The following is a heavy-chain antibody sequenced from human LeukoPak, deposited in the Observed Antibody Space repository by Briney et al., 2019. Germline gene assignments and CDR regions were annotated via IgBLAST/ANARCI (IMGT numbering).Heavy chain of an antibody. CDR2: IYTSGST. Sequence: SQTLSLTCTVSGGSISSGSYYWSWIRQPAGKGLEWIGRIYTSGSTNYNPSLKSRATISVDTPKNQFSLKLSSVTAADTAVYYCARGPGYYYYGMDVWGQGTTVTVSS. V-gene: IGHV4-61*02. J-gene: IGHJ6*02. CDR3: ARGPGYYYYGMDV. CDR1: GGSISSGSYY.